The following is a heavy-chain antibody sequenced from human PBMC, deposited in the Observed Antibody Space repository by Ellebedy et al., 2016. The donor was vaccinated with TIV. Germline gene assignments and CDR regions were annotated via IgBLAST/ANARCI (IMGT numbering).Heavy chain of an antibody. CDR1: GFTFNSYA. D-gene: IGHD3-10*01. J-gene: IGHJ4*02. V-gene: IGHV3-30-3*01. CDR2: IPYDGSGQ. Sequence: PGGSLRLSCAASGFTFNSYAMHWVRQAPGKGLEWVAVIPYDGSGQHYRDSLKGRFTISRDNSKNTLYLQMNSLRVDDTAVYYCARGRGSGVWLIDYWGQGTLVSVSS. CDR3: ARGRGSGVWLIDY.